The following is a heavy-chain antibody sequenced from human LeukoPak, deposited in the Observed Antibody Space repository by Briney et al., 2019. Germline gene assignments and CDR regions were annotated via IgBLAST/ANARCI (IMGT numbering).Heavy chain of an antibody. D-gene: IGHD3-3*02. Sequence: TGGSLRLSCATSGFSFYGAWLSWVRQAPGKGLEWVGRIKGTDVGGATDYAAPVKGRFIISKDDSKRTLYLQMNSLSPEDTAVYYCTTVTHFNLGGQGTLVTVSS. CDR2: IKGTDVGGAT. V-gene: IGHV3-15*01. CDR1: GFSFYGAW. J-gene: IGHJ1*01. CDR3: TTVTHFNL.